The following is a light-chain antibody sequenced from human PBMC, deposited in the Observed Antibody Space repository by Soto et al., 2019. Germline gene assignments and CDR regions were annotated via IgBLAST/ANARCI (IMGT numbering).Light chain of an antibody. CDR1: SGSVSTRNY. Sequence: QAVVTQEPSFSVSPGGTVTLTCGLTSGSVSTRNYPSWYQQIPGQAPRTLIYNTNTRSSGVPDRFSGSILGNKAALTITGAQAEDESDYYCLLYVGSGIHWVFGGGTKVTVL. J-gene: IGLJ3*02. CDR3: LLYVGSGIHWV. CDR2: NTN. V-gene: IGLV8-61*01.